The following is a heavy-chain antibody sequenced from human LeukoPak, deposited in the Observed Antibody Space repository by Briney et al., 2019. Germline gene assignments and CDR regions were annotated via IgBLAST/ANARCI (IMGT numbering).Heavy chain of an antibody. V-gene: IGHV1-2*02. D-gene: IGHD3-22*01. CDR2: INPNSGGT. CDR1: GYTFTGQY. Sequence: ASVKVSCKASGYTFTGQYIHWVRQAPGQGPERMGWINPNSGGTNYAQKFQGRVTMTRDTSISTAYMEVSSLRSDDTAVYYCARSYSYDSSGYYGAKWGQGTLVTVSS. J-gene: IGHJ4*02. CDR3: ARSYSYDSSGYYGAK.